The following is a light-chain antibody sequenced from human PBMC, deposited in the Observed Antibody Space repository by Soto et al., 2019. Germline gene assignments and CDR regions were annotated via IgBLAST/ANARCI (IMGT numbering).Light chain of an antibody. J-gene: IGKJ2*01. V-gene: IGKV3-15*01. CDR1: QSVNNN. Sequence: EIILTQSPASLSVSPGERATLSSRASQSVNNNLAWYQQKPGQAPRLLIYGASTRATGIPGRFRGSGSGTEFTLTITCLQSEDVAVYFCQQYNNLPPDTWGQGTKLEIK. CDR3: QQYNNLPPDT. CDR2: GAS.